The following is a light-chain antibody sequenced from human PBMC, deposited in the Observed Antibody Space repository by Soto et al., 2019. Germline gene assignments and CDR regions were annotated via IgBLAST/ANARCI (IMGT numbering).Light chain of an antibody. V-gene: IGKV3-20*01. CDR2: GAS. CDR3: QQYGSSPRT. J-gene: IGKJ1*01. CDR1: QSVSSSY. Sequence: EIVLMQSPDTLSLSPGERATLSCSASQSVSSSYLAWYQQKHGQAPRLLIYGASSRAPGNPDRFSSSGSGTDFTLSISRLEPEDFAVYYCQQYGSSPRTFGQGTKVDIK.